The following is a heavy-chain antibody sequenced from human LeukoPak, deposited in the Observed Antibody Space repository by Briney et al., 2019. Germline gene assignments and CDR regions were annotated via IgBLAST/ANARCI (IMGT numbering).Heavy chain of an antibody. Sequence: PSETLSLTCTVSGGSISSYYWSWIRQPPGKGLEWIGEINHSGSTYYNPSLKSRVTISVDTSKNQFSLKLSSVTAADTAVYYCASASAVGGFDYWGQGTLVTVSS. D-gene: IGHD3-16*01. CDR1: GGSISSYY. J-gene: IGHJ4*02. CDR3: ASASAVGGFDY. V-gene: IGHV4-34*01. CDR2: INHSGST.